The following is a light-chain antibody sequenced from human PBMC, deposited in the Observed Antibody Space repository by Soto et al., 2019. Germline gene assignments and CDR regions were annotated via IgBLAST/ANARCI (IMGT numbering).Light chain of an antibody. Sequence: DIQMTQSPSSLSASVGDRVTITCRASQSISTYVNWFQQKPERAPKLLIYRTSTLQSGVPSRFSGSGSATDFTLTISRLQPEDFATYYCQQSSTTPWTFGQGTKVDVK. J-gene: IGKJ1*01. V-gene: IGKV1-39*01. CDR2: RTS. CDR1: QSISTY. CDR3: QQSSTTPWT.